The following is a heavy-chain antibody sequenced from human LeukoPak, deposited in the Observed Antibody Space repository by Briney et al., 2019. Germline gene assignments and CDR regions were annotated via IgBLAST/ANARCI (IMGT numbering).Heavy chain of an antibody. CDR2: IYYSGST. D-gene: IGHD3-10*01. CDR3: ARGAGSGSYYPDY. J-gene: IGHJ4*02. Sequence: SETLSLTCTASGGSVSSGSYYWSWIRQPPGKGLEWIGYIYYSGSTNYYPSLKSRVTISVDTSKNQFSLKLSSVTAADRAVYYCARGAGSGSYYPDYWGQGTLVTVSS. V-gene: IGHV4-61*01. CDR1: GGSVSSGSYY.